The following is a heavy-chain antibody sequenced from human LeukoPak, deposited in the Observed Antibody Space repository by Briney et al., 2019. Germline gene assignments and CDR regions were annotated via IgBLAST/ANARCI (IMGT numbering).Heavy chain of an antibody. D-gene: IGHD3-10*01. CDR2: IYTSGST. V-gene: IGHV4-61*02. CDR3: ARDRGAYYFDS. J-gene: IGHJ4*02. CDR1: GNSISSGDNY. Sequence: SQTLSLTCTVSGNSISSGDNYWSWIRQPAGKGLEWIGRIYTSGSTNYNPSLKSRVTISGDTSKNQFSLKLSSVTAADTAVYYCARDRGAYYFDSWGQGTLVTVSS.